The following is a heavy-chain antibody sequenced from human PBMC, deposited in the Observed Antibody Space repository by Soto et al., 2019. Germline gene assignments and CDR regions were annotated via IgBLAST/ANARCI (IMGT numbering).Heavy chain of an antibody. CDR2: FDPEDGET. CDR1: GYTLTELS. D-gene: IGHD2-2*01. V-gene: IGHV1-24*01. J-gene: IGHJ5*02. CDR3: AADTSVFTLPAGIARGFRFDP. Sequence: ASVKVSCKVSGYTLTELSMHWVRQAPGKGLEWMGGFDPEDGETIYAQKFQGRVTMTEDTSTDTAYMELSSLRSEDTAVYYCAADTSVFTLPAGIARGFRFDPWGQGTLVTVSS.